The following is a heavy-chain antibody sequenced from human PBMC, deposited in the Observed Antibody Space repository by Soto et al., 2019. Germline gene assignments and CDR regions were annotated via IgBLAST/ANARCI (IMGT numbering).Heavy chain of an antibody. CDR2: INPNSGGT. CDR1: GYTFTGYY. Sequence: ASVKVSCKASGYTFTGYYMHWVRQAPGQGLEWMGWINPNSGGTNYAQKFQGWVTMTRDTSISTAYMELSRLRSDDTAVYYCARDRAVAGPVSIYYYGMDVWGQGTTVTVSS. CDR3: ARDRAVAGPVSIYYYGMDV. V-gene: IGHV1-2*04. J-gene: IGHJ6*02. D-gene: IGHD6-19*01.